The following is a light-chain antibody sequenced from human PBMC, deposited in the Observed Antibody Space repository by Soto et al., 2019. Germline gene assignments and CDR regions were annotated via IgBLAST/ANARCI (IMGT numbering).Light chain of an antibody. CDR2: DAS. Sequence: EIVLTQSPATLSSFPGDRVTLSCRASQSINTYLGWYQQKPGQAPRLLISDASNRATGIPARFSGRGSGTDFSLTVSNLEPEDFAVYYRQQRSMWPLTFGGGTKVDI. V-gene: IGKV3-11*01. CDR1: QSINTY. J-gene: IGKJ4*01. CDR3: QQRSMWPLT.